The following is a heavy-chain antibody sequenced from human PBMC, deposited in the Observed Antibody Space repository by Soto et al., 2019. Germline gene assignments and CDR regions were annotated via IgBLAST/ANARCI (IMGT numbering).Heavy chain of an antibody. Sequence: QVQLQESGPGLVKPSQTLSLTCTVSGGSISSGDYQWSWIRQPPGKGLGWIGYIYYSGSTYYNPSLKSRITISVDTSKNQFSLKLSSMTAADTAVYYCARGRIVGATPFDYWGQGTLVTVSS. CDR3: ARGRIVGATPFDY. CDR2: IYYSGST. D-gene: IGHD1-26*01. CDR1: GGSISSGDYQ. J-gene: IGHJ4*02. V-gene: IGHV4-30-4*01.